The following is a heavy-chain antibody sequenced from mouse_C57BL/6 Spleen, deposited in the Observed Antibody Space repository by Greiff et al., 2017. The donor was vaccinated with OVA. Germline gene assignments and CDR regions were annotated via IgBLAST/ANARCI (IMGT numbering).Heavy chain of an antibody. CDR3: ARSGPTRDYFDY. CDR2: IDPSDSYT. CDR1: GYTFTSYW. J-gene: IGHJ2*01. V-gene: IGHV1-59*01. Sequence: VKLQQPGAELVRPGTSVKLSCKASGYTFTSYWMHWVKQRPGQGLEWIGVIDPSDSYTNYNQKFKGKATLTVDTSSSTAYMQLSSLTSEDSAVYYCARSGPTRDYFDYWGQGTTLTVSS. D-gene: IGHD2-10*01.